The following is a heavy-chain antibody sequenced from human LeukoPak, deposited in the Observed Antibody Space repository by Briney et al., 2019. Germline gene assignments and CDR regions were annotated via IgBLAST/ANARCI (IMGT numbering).Heavy chain of an antibody. D-gene: IGHD2-15*01. CDR2: IKQDGSET. J-gene: IGHJ4*02. Sequence: PGGSLRLSCAASGFTFSNYRMGWVRQAPGKGLEWVANIKQDGSETHYVDSVRGRFIVSRDNAKNSVFLQMNSLGVEDTAIYYCARDFAAAVGWGQGTLVTVSS. CDR1: GFTFSNYR. V-gene: IGHV3-7*01. CDR3: ARDFAAAVG.